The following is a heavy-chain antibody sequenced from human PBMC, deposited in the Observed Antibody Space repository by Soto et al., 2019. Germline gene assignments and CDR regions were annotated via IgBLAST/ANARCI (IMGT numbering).Heavy chain of an antibody. D-gene: IGHD6-13*01. V-gene: IGHV4-59*01. CDR2: IYYSGST. Sequence: SETLSLTCTVSGGSIISYYWSWIRQPPGKGLEWIGYIYYSGSTNYNPSLKSRVTISVDTSKNQFSLKLSSVTAADPAVYYCARKSGSSRYDYYSGMDDWGQGTTVTV. J-gene: IGHJ6*02. CDR3: ARKSGSSRYDYYSGMDD. CDR1: GGSIISYY.